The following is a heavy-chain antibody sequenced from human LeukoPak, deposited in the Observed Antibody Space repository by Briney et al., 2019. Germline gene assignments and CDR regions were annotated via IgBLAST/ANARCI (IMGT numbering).Heavy chain of an antibody. D-gene: IGHD6-19*01. J-gene: IGHJ4*02. Sequence: SQTLSLTCTVSGGSISSYYWSWIRQPAGKGLEWIGRIYAGGRSNYNPSLRSRVTISVDTSKNQFSLRLSSVTATDTGVYYCASDHSGWLGLGYWGQGTLVSVSS. CDR2: IYAGGRS. CDR1: GGSISSYY. V-gene: IGHV4-4*07. CDR3: ASDHSGWLGLGY.